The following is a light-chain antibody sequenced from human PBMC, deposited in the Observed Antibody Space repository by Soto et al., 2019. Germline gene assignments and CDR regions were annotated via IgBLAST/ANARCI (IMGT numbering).Light chain of an antibody. V-gene: IGKV3-20*01. CDR2: AAS. J-gene: IGKJ1*01. CDR3: HQHGSSPRT. Sequence: EVVLTQSPGTLSLSPGERATLSCRASQSVSSDYLAWYQQKPGQAPRLLIYAASSRATGIPDRFSGSGSGTDFTLTISRLEAEDFAVLYCHQHGSSPRTFGQGTKVEIK. CDR1: QSVSSDY.